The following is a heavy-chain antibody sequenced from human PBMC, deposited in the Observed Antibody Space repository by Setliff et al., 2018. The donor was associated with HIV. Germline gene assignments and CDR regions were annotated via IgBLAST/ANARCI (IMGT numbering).Heavy chain of an antibody. CDR2: IKSDGSEK. CDR3: MRDPGPSVT. J-gene: IGHJ3*01. D-gene: IGHD3-16*02. Sequence: GGSLRLSCAASRFTFSTSWMSWVRQAPGKGLEWVANIKSDGSEKYYVDSVKGRFTISRGNAKNSLYLQMNSLRAEDTAVYYCMRDPGPSVTWGQGTMVTVSS. V-gene: IGHV3-7*01. CDR1: RFTFSTSW.